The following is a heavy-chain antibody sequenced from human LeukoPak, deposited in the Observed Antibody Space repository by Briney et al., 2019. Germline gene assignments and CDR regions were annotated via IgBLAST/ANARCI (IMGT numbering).Heavy chain of an antibody. CDR1: GGSISSYY. Sequence: SETLSLTCTVSGGSISSYYWSWIRQPPGKGLEWIGYIYYSGSTNYNPSLKSRVTISVDTSKNQFSLKLSSVTAADTAVYYCARAYFDYWGQGTLVTVS. V-gene: IGHV4-59*01. CDR2: IYYSGST. CDR3: ARAYFDY. J-gene: IGHJ4*02.